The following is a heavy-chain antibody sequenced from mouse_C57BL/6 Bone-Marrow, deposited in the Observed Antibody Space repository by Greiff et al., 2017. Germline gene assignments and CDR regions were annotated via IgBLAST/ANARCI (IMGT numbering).Heavy chain of an antibody. CDR2: KWRGGNT. J-gene: IGHJ3*01. CDR1: GFSLTSYG. D-gene: IGHD4-1*01. Sequence: QVQLQQSGPGLVQPSQRLSITCTVSGFSLTSYGVHWVRQSPGKGLEWLGVKWRGGNTDYNAAFMSRLSITKDNSKSQVFFKMNSLQAYDTAIYYCAKKNWAWFAYWGQGTLVTVSA. CDR3: AKKNWAWFAY. V-gene: IGHV2-5*01.